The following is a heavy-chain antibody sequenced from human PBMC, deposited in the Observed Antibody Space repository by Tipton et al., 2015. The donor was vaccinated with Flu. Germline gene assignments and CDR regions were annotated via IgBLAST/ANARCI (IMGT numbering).Heavy chain of an antibody. D-gene: IGHD6-19*01. CDR1: GASISNYY. CDR2: INQSGST. J-gene: IGHJ4*02. CDR3: ARGSGEINIYLDS. V-gene: IGHV4-34*01. Sequence: LRLSCTVSGASISNYYWSWIRRPPGKGLEWIGEINQSGSTNSNPSLKSRAAISVDTSKNQFSLKLSSLTAADTAVYYCARGSGEINIYLDSWGQGTVVTVSS.